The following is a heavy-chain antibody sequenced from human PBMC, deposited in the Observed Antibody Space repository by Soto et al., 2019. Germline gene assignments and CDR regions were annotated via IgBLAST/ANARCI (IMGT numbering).Heavy chain of an antibody. Sequence: QEQLVESGGGVVQPGRSLRLSCAASGFSFSTSVMHWVRQAPGKGLEWVAGISYDGTATHYADPVKGRFTISRDNSKNTLYVQLDALRAEDTAIYYCAIEYHSSGHAGTFQFWGQGTLVTVSS. V-gene: IGHV3-30-3*01. D-gene: IGHD3-22*01. CDR1: GFSFSTSV. CDR3: AIEYHSSGHAGTFQF. CDR2: ISYDGTAT. J-gene: IGHJ1*01.